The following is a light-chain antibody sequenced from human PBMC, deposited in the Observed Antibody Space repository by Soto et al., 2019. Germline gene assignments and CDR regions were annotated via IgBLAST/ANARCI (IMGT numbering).Light chain of an antibody. CDR3: QQYNNWPPLT. CDR1: QSVSSN. Sequence: EIVMTQSPATLSVSPGERATLSCRASQSVSSNLAWYQQKPGQAPRLLIYGASTRATGIPARFSGSGSGTEVTHTISSLQPEDFSVYYCQQYNNWPPLTFGGGTKVEIK. V-gene: IGKV3-15*01. CDR2: GAS. J-gene: IGKJ4*01.